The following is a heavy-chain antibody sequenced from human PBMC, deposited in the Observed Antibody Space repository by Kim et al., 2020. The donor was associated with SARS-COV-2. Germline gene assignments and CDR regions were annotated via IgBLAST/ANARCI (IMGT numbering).Heavy chain of an antibody. D-gene: IGHD2-2*01. CDR3: ARIVVVPAATTKGGYYYYYGMDV. Sequence: GGSLRLSCAASGFTFSSYWMSWVRQAPGKGLEWVANIKQDGSEKYYVDSVKGRFTISRDNAKNSLYLQMNSLIAEDTAVYYCARIVVVPAATTKGGYYYYYGMDVWGQGTTVTVSS. J-gene: IGHJ6*02. V-gene: IGHV3-7*01. CDR1: GFTFSSYW. CDR2: IKQDGSEK.